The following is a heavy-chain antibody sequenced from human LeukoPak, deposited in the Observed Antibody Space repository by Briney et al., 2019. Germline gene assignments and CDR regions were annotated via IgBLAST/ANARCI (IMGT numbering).Heavy chain of an antibody. D-gene: IGHD6-13*01. Sequence: SETLSLTCTVSGGSIRSSSYYWGWIRQPPGKGLEWIGTIHYSGSTYYNPSLKSRVTISVDTSKNQFSLKLSSVTAADTAVYYCASPGIAAAGTHYFDYWGQGTLVTVSS. CDR3: ASPGIAAAGTHYFDY. CDR1: GGSIRSSSYY. J-gene: IGHJ4*02. V-gene: IGHV4-39*01. CDR2: IHYSGST.